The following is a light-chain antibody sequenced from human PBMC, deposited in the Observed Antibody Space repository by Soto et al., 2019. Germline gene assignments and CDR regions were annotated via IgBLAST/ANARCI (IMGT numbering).Light chain of an antibody. CDR1: QSVGRSY. CDR2: SVS. CDR3: QQYDGSPFT. Sequence: DIVLTQSPGTLSLSPGERATLSCRASQSVGRSYLAWYQQKPGQAPRLLISSVSKRATGIPDRFSGGGSGTDFTLTISIVEPEDFALYICQQYDGSPFTFGQGTRLEIK. J-gene: IGKJ5*01. V-gene: IGKV3-20*01.